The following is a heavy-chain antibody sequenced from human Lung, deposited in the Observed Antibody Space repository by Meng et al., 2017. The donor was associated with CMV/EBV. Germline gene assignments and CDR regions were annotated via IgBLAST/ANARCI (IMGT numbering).Heavy chain of an antibody. CDR1: GGSISSYY. D-gene: IGHD6-19*01. CDR2: IYYSGST. V-gene: IGHV4-59*01. J-gene: IGHJ5*02. Sequence: SETXSLXXTVSGGSISSYYWSWIRQPPGKGLEWIGYIYYSGSTNYNPSLKSRVTISVDTSKNQFSLKLSSVTAADTAAYYCARESVYSSGWNWFDPWGQGXLVTVSS. CDR3: ARESVYSSGWNWFDP.